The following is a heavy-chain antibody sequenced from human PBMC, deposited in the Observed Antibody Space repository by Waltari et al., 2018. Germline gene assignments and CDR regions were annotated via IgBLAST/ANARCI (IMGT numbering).Heavy chain of an antibody. Sequence: QVQLVESGGGVVQPGRSLRLSCAASGFTFSSYAMHGVRQAPGKGLEWVAVISYDGSNKYYADSVKGRFTISRDNSKNTLYLQMNSLRAEDTAVYYCASGDTAMAPVDYWGQGTLVTVSS. CDR2: ISYDGSNK. CDR1: GFTFSSYA. CDR3: ASGDTAMAPVDY. D-gene: IGHD5-18*01. V-gene: IGHV3-30*01. J-gene: IGHJ4*02.